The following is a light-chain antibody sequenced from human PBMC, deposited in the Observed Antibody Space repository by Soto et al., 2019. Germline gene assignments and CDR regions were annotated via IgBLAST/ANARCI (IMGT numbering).Light chain of an antibody. CDR3: QQRGNWPPWT. J-gene: IGKJ1*01. CDR2: DAY. V-gene: IGKV3-11*01. Sequence: EVVLTQSPVTLSLSPGERATLSCRASQSFRGLLAWYQQKPGQAPRLLIYDAYNRATGIPPRFSGSGSGTDFTLTISSLEPEDFAVYYCQQRGNWPPWTFGQGTKVEI. CDR1: QSFRGL.